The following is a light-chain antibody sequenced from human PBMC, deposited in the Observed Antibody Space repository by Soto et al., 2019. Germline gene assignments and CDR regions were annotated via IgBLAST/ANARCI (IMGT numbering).Light chain of an antibody. V-gene: IGKV3-15*01. CDR2: SAS. J-gene: IGKJ4*01. CDR3: QQYDRWPVT. Sequence: EVVMTQSPATLSVSPGERVTFSCRASQSVTTNLAWYQHKPGQSPRLLISSASTGASGIPPRFSGSGSGTEFTLTIDRLQSADFAVYYFQQYDRWPVTFGGGTKVDIK. CDR1: QSVTTN.